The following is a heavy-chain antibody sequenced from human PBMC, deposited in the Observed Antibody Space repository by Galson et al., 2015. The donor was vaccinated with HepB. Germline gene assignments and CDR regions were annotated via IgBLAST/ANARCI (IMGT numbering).Heavy chain of an antibody. J-gene: IGHJ4*02. Sequence: SLRLSCAASGFTFSSYAMNWVRQAPGKGLEWVSTITASGGNTYYADSVEGRFTISRDNSKSTLYLQMNSLRAEDTAVYYCATRGIRFPFDSWGQGTLVTVSS. CDR3: ATRGIRFPFDS. CDR1: GFTFSSYA. V-gene: IGHV3-23*01. D-gene: IGHD3-3*02. CDR2: ITASGGNT.